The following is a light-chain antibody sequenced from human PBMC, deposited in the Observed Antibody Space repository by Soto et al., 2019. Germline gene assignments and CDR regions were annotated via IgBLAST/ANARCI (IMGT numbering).Light chain of an antibody. V-gene: IGLV2-14*01. CDR2: EVS. J-gene: IGLJ2*01. CDR3: SSYTGSSINTVV. Sequence: QSVLTQPASVSGSPGQSINISCTGTSSDVGKYNYVSWYQQHPAKAPKLMIFEVSNRPSGVSNRFSGSKSGNTASLTISGLQAEDEAEYYCSSYTGSSINTVVFGGGTKLTVL. CDR1: SSDVGKYNY.